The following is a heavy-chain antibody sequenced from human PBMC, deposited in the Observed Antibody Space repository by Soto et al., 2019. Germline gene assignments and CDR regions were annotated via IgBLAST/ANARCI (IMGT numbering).Heavy chain of an antibody. V-gene: IGHV3-30-3*01. J-gene: IGHJ6*02. CDR1: GFTFSSYA. D-gene: IGHD2-2*01. CDR3: ASPLGYCSSTSCAPSYYGMDV. Sequence: PGGSLRLSCAASGFTFSSYAMHWVRQAPGKGLEWVAVISYDGSNKYYADSVKGRFTISRDNSKNTLYLQMNSLRAEDTAVYYCASPLGYCSSTSCAPSYYGMDVWGQGTTVTVSS. CDR2: ISYDGSNK.